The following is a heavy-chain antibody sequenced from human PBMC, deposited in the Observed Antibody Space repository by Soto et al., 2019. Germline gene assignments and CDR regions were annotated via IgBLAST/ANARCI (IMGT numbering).Heavy chain of an antibody. D-gene: IGHD6-19*01. CDR1: GYTFTSYA. CDR2: IIPGIGNA. Sequence: ASVKVSCKASGYTFTSYAMHWVRQAPGQRLEWMGWIIPGIGNAKYSQKFQGRVTITTDTSASTAYMELSSLRSEDTAVYYCARESAIAVAGSNGMDVWGQGTTVTVSS. J-gene: IGHJ6*02. V-gene: IGHV1-3*01. CDR3: ARESAIAVAGSNGMDV.